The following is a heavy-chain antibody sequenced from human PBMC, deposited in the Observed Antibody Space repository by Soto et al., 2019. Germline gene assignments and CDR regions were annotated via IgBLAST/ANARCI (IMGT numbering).Heavy chain of an antibody. CDR1: GFTISNSY. Sequence: QPGGSLRLSCAASGFTISNSYMSWVRQTPGKGLEWVSVIYAGGSTYYAASVKGRFTISRDKSKSTLYLQMNSLRTEDTAVYYCARDMSRTTMAFDLWGQGTMVTVSS. D-gene: IGHD4-17*01. CDR3: ARDMSRTTMAFDL. J-gene: IGHJ3*01. CDR2: IYAGGST. V-gene: IGHV3-66*01.